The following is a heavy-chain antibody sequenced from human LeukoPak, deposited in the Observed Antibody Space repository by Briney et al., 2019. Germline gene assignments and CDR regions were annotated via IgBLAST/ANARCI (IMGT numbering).Heavy chain of an antibody. CDR1: GFTFSNYW. CDR3: ARDLGQYYDTSDNWFDP. CDR2: INSDGINT. Sequence: PGGSLRLSCAASGFTFSNYWMHWVGQAPGKGLVWVSRINSDGINTSYADSVKGRFTISRDNAKNTLNLQMNSLRAEDTAVYYCARDLGQYYDTSDNWFDPWGQGTLVTVSS. V-gene: IGHV3-74*01. D-gene: IGHD3-22*01. J-gene: IGHJ5*02.